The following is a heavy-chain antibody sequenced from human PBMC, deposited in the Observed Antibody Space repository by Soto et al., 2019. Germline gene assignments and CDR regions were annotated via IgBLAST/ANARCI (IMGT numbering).Heavy chain of an antibody. D-gene: IGHD3-16*02. CDR1: GFTFSSYA. J-gene: IGHJ4*02. CDR2: ISGSGGST. Sequence: EVQLLESGGGLVQPGGSLRLSCAASGFTFSSYAMSWVRQAPGKGLEWVSAISGSGGSTYYADSVKGRFTISRDNPKNTLYLQMNSLRAEDTAVYYCAKTADDYIWGSYRSFDYWGQGTLVTVSS. CDR3: AKTADDYIWGSYRSFDY. V-gene: IGHV3-23*01.